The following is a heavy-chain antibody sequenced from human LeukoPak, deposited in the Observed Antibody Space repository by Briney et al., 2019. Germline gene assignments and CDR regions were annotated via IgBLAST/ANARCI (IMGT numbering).Heavy chain of an antibody. CDR3: ARMRLPVVVVISAFDY. J-gene: IGHJ4*02. D-gene: IGHD3-22*01. CDR2: ISYDGSNK. Sequence: GRSLRPSCAASGFTFSSYAMHRVRQAPGKGLEWVAVISYDGSNKYYADSVKGRFTISRDNSKNTLYLQMNSLRAEDTAVYYCARMRLPVVVVISAFDYWGQGTLVTVSS. CDR1: GFTFSSYA. V-gene: IGHV3-30*04.